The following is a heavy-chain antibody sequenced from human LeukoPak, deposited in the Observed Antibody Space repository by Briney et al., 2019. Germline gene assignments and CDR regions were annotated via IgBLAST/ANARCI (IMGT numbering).Heavy chain of an antibody. D-gene: IGHD2-15*01. Sequence: ASVKVSCKASGYTFTCYYMHWVRQAPGQGLEWMGRINPNSGGTNYAQKFQGRVTMTRDTSISTAYMELSRLRSDDTAVYYCAREARATRYAFDIWGQGTMVTVSS. J-gene: IGHJ3*02. CDR3: AREARATRYAFDI. CDR2: INPNSGGT. V-gene: IGHV1-2*06. CDR1: GYTFTCYY.